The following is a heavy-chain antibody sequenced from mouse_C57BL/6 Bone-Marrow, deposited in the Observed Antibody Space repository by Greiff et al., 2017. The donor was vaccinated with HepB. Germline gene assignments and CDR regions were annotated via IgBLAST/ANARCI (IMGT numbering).Heavy chain of an antibody. Sequence: VHVKQSGPELVKPGASVKIPCKASGYTFTDYNMDWVKQSHGKSLEWIGDINPNNGGTIYNQKFKGKATLTVDKSSSTAYMELRSLTSEDTAVYYCASVSNYYGSSYAAWCAYGGQGTLVTVSA. D-gene: IGHD1-1*01. CDR3: ASVSNYYGSSYAAWCAY. V-gene: IGHV1-18*01. CDR2: INPNNGGT. CDR1: GYTFTDYN. J-gene: IGHJ3*01.